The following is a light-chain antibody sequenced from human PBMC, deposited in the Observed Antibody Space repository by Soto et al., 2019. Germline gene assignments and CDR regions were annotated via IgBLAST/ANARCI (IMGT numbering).Light chain of an antibody. CDR2: EVS. V-gene: IGLV2-8*01. Sequence: QSVLTQPPSASGSPGQSVSISCTGTSSDVGGYNFVSWYQQHPGKAPKLMIYEVSRRPSGVPDRFSGSKSANTASLTVSGLQAEDEADYYCSSYGGNNNYVFGTGTKLTVL. CDR3: SSYGGNNNYV. CDR1: SSDVGGYNF. J-gene: IGLJ1*01.